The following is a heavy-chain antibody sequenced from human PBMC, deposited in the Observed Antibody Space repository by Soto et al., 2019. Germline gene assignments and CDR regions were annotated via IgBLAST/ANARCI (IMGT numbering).Heavy chain of an antibody. CDR1: GFTFSSYE. J-gene: IGHJ6*02. V-gene: IGHV3-48*03. CDR2: ISSSGSTI. D-gene: IGHD1-7*01. Sequence: LRLSCAASGFTFSSYEMNWVRQAPGKGLEWVSYISSSGSTIYYADSVKGRFTISRDNAKNSLYLQMNSLRAEDTAVYYCAREGRITGTTGKGFSYYYYGMDVWGQGTTVTVSS. CDR3: AREGRITGTTGKGFSYYYYGMDV.